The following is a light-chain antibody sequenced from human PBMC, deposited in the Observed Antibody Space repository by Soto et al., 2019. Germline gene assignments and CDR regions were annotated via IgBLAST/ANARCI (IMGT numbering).Light chain of an antibody. J-gene: IGKJ2*01. CDR3: QQYGSSPPYA. V-gene: IGKV3-20*01. CDR1: QSVSSSY. CDR2: GAS. Sequence: EILLTQSPGTLSLSPGERATLSCRASQSVSSSYLAWYQQKPGQAPRLLIYGASTRATGIPDRFSGSGSGTDFTLTISRLEPEDFAVYYCQQYGSSPPYAFGQGTQLEIK.